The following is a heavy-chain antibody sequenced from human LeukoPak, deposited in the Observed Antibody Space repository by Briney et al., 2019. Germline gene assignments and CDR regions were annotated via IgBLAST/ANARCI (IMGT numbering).Heavy chain of an antibody. V-gene: IGHV5-51*01. D-gene: IGHD3-22*01. Sequence: GESLKISCKGSAYSFTSYWIVWVRQMPGKGLEWMGIIYPDNSNTRYNPSFQGQVTISADKSISTAYLQWSSLKAAATAMYYCARQKGYDRVWYFDLWGRGTLVTVSS. CDR1: AYSFTSYW. CDR3: ARQKGYDRVWYFDL. J-gene: IGHJ2*01. CDR2: IYPDNSNT.